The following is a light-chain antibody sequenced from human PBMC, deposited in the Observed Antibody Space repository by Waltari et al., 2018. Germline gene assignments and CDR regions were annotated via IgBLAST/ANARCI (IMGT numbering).Light chain of an antibody. CDR3: QQYKYWPPLT. CDR1: QSVSSE. Sequence: EIVMTQSPVTLSVSLGERATLSCRASQSVSSELPWYQQKPGQAPSLLIYDASTRAAGLAARFSASGSGTEFTLTISSLQSEDFAVYYCQQYKYWPPLTFGGGTKVEIK. CDR2: DAS. J-gene: IGKJ4*01. V-gene: IGKV3-15*01.